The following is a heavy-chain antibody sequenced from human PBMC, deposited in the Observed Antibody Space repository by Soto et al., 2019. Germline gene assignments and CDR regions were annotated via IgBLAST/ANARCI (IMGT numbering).Heavy chain of an antibody. CDR2: MYHSGST. CDR1: GGSVNSGGYY. Sequence: PSETLSLTCSVSGGSVNSGGYYWGWVRQHPGKGLEWIAYMYHSGSTYFNPPLRSRVAISVDTSKNQVSLILRSVTAADTAVYYCARVRGFAREFDYWGQGMLVTVSS. V-gene: IGHV4-31*03. J-gene: IGHJ4*02. CDR3: ARVRGFAREFDY.